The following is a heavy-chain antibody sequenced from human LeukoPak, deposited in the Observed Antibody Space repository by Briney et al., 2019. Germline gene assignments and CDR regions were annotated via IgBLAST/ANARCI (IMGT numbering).Heavy chain of an antibody. D-gene: IGHD5-12*01. CDR1: GGSISSYY. J-gene: IGHJ4*02. Sequence: SETLSLTCTVSGGSISSYYWSWIRQPPGKGLEWIGYIYYSGSTNYNPSLKSRVTISVDTSKNQFSLKLSSVTAADTAVYYCARSDSGLDYWGQETLVTVSS. CDR3: ARSDSGLDY. V-gene: IGHV4-59*01. CDR2: IYYSGST.